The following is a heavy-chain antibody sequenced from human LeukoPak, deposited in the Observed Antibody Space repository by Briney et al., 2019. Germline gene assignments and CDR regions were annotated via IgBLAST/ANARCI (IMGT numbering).Heavy chain of an antibody. CDR1: GFTFSSYA. J-gene: IGHJ4*02. CDR3: AKDRDSYGYVTSFDY. CDR2: ISGSGGST. V-gene: IGHV3-23*01. Sequence: PGGSLRLSYAASGFTFSSYAMSWVRQAPGKGLEWVSAISGSGGSTYYADSVKGRFTISRDNSKNTLYLQMNSLRAEDTAVYYCAKDRDSYGYVTSFDYWGQGTLVTVSS. D-gene: IGHD5-18*01.